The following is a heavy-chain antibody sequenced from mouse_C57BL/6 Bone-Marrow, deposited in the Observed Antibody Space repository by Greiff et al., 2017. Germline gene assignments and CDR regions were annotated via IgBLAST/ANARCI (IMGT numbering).Heavy chain of an antibody. D-gene: IGHD1-1*01. CDR1: GFTFSSYG. J-gene: IGHJ4*01. CDR2: ISSGGSYT. Sequence: VMLVESGGDLVKPGGSLKLSCAASGFTFSSYGMSWVRQTPDKRLEWVATISSGGSYTYYPDSVKGRFTISRDNAKNTLYLQMSSLKSEDTAMYYCARPPYYYYGSSYDYAMDYWGQGTSVTVSS. V-gene: IGHV5-6*02. CDR3: ARPPYYYYGSSYDYAMDY.